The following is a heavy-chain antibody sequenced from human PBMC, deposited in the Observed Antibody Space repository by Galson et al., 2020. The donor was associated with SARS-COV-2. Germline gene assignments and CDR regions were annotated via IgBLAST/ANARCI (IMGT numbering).Heavy chain of an antibody. CDR1: GGSLTNYY. J-gene: IGHJ5*02. CDR2: VSANSGET. CDR3: VRERGGSLYVDR. Sequence: ASVKVSCKASGGSLTNYYIHWVRQAPGQGLEWLGCVSANSGETRSAQIFQHRGTMTADTATSTAYMGLSSLTSDDTARYFCVRERGGSLYVDRWGQGTLVVVSS. D-gene: IGHD3-16*01. V-gene: IGHV1-2*02.